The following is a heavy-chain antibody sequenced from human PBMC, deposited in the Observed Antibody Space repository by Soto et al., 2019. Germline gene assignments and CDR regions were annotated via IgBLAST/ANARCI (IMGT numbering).Heavy chain of an antibody. CDR2: IYYSGST. Sequence: QVQLQESGPGLVKPSETLSLTCTVSGGSVSSGSYYWSWIRQPPGKGLEWIGYIYYSGSTNYNPTLKSPVTISVDTSKNQFPLKLSSVTAADTAVYYCASVTRTCISTSCYRYYYGMDVWGQGTTVTVSS. J-gene: IGHJ6*02. CDR3: ASVTRTCISTSCYRYYYGMDV. D-gene: IGHD2-2*02. V-gene: IGHV4-61*01. CDR1: GGSVSSGSYY.